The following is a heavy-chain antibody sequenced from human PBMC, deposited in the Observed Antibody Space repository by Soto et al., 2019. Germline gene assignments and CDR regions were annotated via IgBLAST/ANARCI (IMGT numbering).Heavy chain of an antibody. CDR2: IYYSGST. D-gene: IGHD6-19*01. V-gene: IGHV4-61*01. CDR1: GGSVSSGSYY. CDR3: ARGEGKIIAVAGTPYYYYGMDV. J-gene: IGHJ6*02. Sequence: LSETLSLTCTVSGGSVSSGSYYWSWIRQPPGKGLEWIGYIYYSGSTNYNPSLKSRVTISVDTSKNQFSLKLSSVTAADTAVYYCARGEGKIIAVAGTPYYYYGMDVWGQGTTVTVSS.